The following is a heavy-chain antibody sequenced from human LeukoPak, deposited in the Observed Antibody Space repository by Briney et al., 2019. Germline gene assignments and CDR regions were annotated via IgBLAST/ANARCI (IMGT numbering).Heavy chain of an antibody. CDR1: GFTFSTYW. V-gene: IGHV3-74*01. J-gene: IGHJ4*02. D-gene: IGHD6-19*01. CDR3: AREPSEYFDY. Sequence: GGSLSLSCAASGFTFSTYWMHWVRQAPGKGLVWVSRINTDGSSTSYADSVKGRFTISRDNAKNTLYLQMNSLRAEDTAVYYCAREPSEYFDYWGQGTLVTVSS. CDR2: INTDGSST.